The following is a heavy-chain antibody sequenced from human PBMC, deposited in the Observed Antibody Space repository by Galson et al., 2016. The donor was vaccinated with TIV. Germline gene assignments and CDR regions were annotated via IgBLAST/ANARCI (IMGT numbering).Heavy chain of an antibody. CDR3: ARKDSSVHGDLRGAFDV. V-gene: IGHV3-53*01. CDR2: IYTGGRA. J-gene: IGHJ3*01. CDR1: GFTVSSYH. D-gene: IGHD4-17*01. Sequence: SLRLSCAVSGFTVSSYHMSWVRQAPGRGLEWMSVIYTGGRAYCPDSVKGRFTISKDDSKNTLHLQMNSLTVEDTAVYYCARKDSSVHGDLRGAFDVWGQGTMVIVSS.